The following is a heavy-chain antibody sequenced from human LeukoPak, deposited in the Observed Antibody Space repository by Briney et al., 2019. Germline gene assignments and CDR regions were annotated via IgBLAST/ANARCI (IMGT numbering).Heavy chain of an antibody. V-gene: IGHV4-59*08. CDR3: ARLLSSALTDGRGLYYFDY. CDR2: IYYSGST. J-gene: IGHJ4*02. CDR1: GGSISSYY. Sequence: SETLSLTCTVSGGSISSYYWSWIRQPPGKGLEWIGYIYYSGSTNYNPSLKSRVTISVDTSKNQFSLKLSSVTAADTAVYYCARLLSSALTDGRGLYYFDYWGQGTLVTVSS. D-gene: IGHD2-15*01.